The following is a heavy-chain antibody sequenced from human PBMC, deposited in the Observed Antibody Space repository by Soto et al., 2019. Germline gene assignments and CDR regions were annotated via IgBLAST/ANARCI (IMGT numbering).Heavy chain of an antibody. CDR2: IKEDGSEK. CDR3: ARTNSEKVFARDF. CDR1: GFAFSTYK. Sequence: GGSLRLSCAASGFAFSTYKMTWVRQAPGEGLEWVANIKEDGSEKSYLDSVKGRFTISRDNAKNSLYLQMDSLRAEDPAVYYCARTNSEKVFARDFWGEGSLVTVSS. J-gene: IGHJ4*02. D-gene: IGHD1-26*01. V-gene: IGHV3-7*01.